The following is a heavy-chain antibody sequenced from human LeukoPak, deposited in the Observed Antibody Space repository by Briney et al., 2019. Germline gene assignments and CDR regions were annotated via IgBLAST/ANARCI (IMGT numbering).Heavy chain of an antibody. D-gene: IGHD3-3*01. J-gene: IGHJ6*03. CDR1: GYTFTSYD. V-gene: IGHV1-69*13. CDR2: IIPIFGTA. CDR3: ARATLYDFWSGYSYYYYMDV. Sequence: ASVKVSCKASGYTFTSYDISWVRQAPGQGLEWMGGIIPIFGTANYAQKFQGRVTITADESTSTAYVELSSLRSEDTAVYYCARATLYDFWSGYSYYYYMDVWGKGTTVTVSS.